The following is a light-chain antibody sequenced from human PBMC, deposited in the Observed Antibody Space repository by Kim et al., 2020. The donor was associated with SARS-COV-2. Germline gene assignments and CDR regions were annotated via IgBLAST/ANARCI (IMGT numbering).Light chain of an antibody. J-gene: IGLJ2*01. CDR1: RFGNKY. Sequence: VSPGQTASITCSGDRFGNKYACWYQQKPGQSPVVVIYQDTRRPSGIPERFSGSNSGNTATLTISGTQAMDEADYYCQVWDSTTTVFGGGTQLTV. CDR3: QVWDSTTTV. V-gene: IGLV3-1*01. CDR2: QDT.